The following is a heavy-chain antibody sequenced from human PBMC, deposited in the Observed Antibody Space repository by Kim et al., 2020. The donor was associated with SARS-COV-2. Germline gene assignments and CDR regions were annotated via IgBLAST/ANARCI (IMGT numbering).Heavy chain of an antibody. J-gene: IGHJ5*02. CDR3: AREGEQQLVQDNWFDP. CDR2: IYYSGST. Sequence: SETLSLTCTVSGGSISSYYWSWIRQPPGKGLEWIGYIYYSGSTNYNPSLKSRVTISVDTSKNQFSLKLSSVTAADTAVYYCAREGEQQLVQDNWFDPWGQGTLVTVSS. D-gene: IGHD6-13*01. CDR1: GGSISSYY. V-gene: IGHV4-59*13.